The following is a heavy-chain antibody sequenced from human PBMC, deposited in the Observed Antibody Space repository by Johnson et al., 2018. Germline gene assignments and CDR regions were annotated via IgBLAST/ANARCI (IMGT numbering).Heavy chain of an antibody. CDR3: ARPPSKRGLDYDYMDV. CDR1: GYSFTSYW. Sequence: VQLVESGAEVKKPGESLKISCKGSGYSFTSYWIGWVRQMPGKGLEWMGIIYPGDSDTRYSPSFQGQVTISADKSISTAYLQGSSLKASDTAMYYCARPPSKRGLDYDYMDVGGKGTTVTVSS. J-gene: IGHJ6*03. CDR2: IYPGDSDT. V-gene: IGHV5-51*03. D-gene: IGHD5-12*01.